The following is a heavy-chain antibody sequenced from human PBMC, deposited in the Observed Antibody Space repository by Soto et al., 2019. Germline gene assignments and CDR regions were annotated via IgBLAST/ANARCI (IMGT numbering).Heavy chain of an antibody. CDR1: GFTFSTYS. CDR3: ARDNGMAGSFDP. J-gene: IGHJ5*02. Sequence: EVQLVESGGGLVKRGGSLRLSCPASGFTFSTYSMNWVRQAPGKGLEWISYITSSSTTIFYADSVKGRFTISRDNAKNSLYLQMSSLRDEDTAVYYCARDNGMAGSFDPWGQGTLVTVSS. CDR2: ITSSSTTI. D-gene: IGHD2-8*01. V-gene: IGHV3-48*02.